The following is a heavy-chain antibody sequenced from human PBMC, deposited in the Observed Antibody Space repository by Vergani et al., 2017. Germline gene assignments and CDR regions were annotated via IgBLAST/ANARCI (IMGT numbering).Heavy chain of an antibody. CDR1: GGPITYGAFY. CDR2: IYYSENK. CDR3: ARNGGEYDKDALDV. D-gene: IGHD2-21*01. J-gene: IGHJ3*01. V-gene: IGHV4-39*01. Sequence: QLHLQESGPGLVKPSETLSLTCTVSGGPITYGAFYWGWIRQSPGKGLEWIGSIYYSENKFYNPSLESRVTLSIDTTKNQFSLKLKSVTAADTAVYYCARNGGEYDKDALDVWGQGTKVTVTS.